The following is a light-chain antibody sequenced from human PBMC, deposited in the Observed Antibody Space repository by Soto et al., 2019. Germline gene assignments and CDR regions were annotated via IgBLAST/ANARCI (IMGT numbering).Light chain of an antibody. V-gene: IGKV3D-15*01. CDR1: QSVSSY. CDR3: QQYDNWPPRLT. Sequence: EIVLTQFPATLSVSPGETVTLSCRASQSVSSYLAWYQQKPGQAPRLLIYGASKKAGGVPDRFGGSGSGTEFTLTSSSLQSEDSAVYYCQQYDNWPPRLTFGGGTKVEIK. J-gene: IGKJ4*01. CDR2: GAS.